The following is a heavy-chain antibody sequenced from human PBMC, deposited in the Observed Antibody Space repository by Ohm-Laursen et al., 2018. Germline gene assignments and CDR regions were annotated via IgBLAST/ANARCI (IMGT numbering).Heavy chain of an antibody. J-gene: IGHJ6*02. Sequence: SLRLSCTASGFTFSDYYMNWIRQTPGKGLEWVSYITNSGSTMYYADSVKGRFTISRDNAKNSMHLQMNDLRAEDTAVYYCVRDGSSSWKSFGMDVWGQGTTVTVSS. D-gene: IGHD6-13*01. CDR1: GFTFSDYY. CDR2: ITNSGSTM. V-gene: IGHV3-11*01. CDR3: VRDGSSSWKSFGMDV.